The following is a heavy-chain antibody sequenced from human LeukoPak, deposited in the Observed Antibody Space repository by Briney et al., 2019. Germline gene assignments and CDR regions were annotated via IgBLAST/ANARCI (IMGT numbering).Heavy chain of an antibody. Sequence: GGSLRLSCAASGFTFSSYAMHWVRQAPGKGLEYVSAIRSNGGSTYYANSVKGRFTISRDNSKNTLYLQMGSLRAEDMAVYYCARGRDGYNQDYWGQGTLVTVSS. V-gene: IGHV3-64*01. CDR1: GFTFSSYA. J-gene: IGHJ4*02. CDR2: IRSNGGST. CDR3: ARGRDGYNQDY. D-gene: IGHD5-24*01.